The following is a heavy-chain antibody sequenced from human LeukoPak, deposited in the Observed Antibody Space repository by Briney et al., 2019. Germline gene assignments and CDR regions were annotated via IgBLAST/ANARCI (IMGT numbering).Heavy chain of an antibody. Sequence: ASVKVSCKASGYTFTSYAMNWVRQAPGQGLEWMGWINTNTGNPTYAQGFTGRFVFSLDTSVTTSSLQISSLKAEDTAVYYCARDHVKLGSGFHPFDAFDIWGQGTLVTVSS. CDR1: GYTFTSYA. J-gene: IGHJ3*02. CDR2: INTNTGNP. D-gene: IGHD3-22*01. CDR3: ARDHVKLGSGFHPFDAFDI. V-gene: IGHV7-4-1*02.